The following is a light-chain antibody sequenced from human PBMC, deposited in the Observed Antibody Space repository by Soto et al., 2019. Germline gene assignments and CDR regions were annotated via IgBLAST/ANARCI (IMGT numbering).Light chain of an antibody. CDR2: YDS. J-gene: IGLJ2*01. Sequence: SYELTQPPSVSVAPGKTARITCGGNNIGSKSVHWYQQKAGQAPILAMYYDSDRPSGIPERFSGPNSGNTATLTISTVEAGDEADYYCQVWDISSNHVVFGGGTKVTVL. CDR1: NIGSKS. V-gene: IGLV3-21*04. CDR3: QVWDISSNHVV.